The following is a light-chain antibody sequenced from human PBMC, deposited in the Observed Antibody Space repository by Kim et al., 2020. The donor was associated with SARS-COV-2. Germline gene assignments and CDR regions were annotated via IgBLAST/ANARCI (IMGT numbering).Light chain of an antibody. CDR3: SSYTSSSTRV. CDR2: DVS. J-gene: IGLJ3*02. V-gene: IGLV2-14*03. Sequence: GLSITISCTETSSDVGGYNYVSWYQQHPGKAPKLMIYDVSNRPSGVSNRFSGSKSGNTASLTISGLQAEDEADYYCSSYTSSSTRVFGGGTQLTVL. CDR1: SSDVGGYNY.